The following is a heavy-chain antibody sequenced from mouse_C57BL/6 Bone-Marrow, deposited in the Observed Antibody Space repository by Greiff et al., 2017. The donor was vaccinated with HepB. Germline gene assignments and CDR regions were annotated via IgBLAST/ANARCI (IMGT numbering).Heavy chain of an antibody. CDR2: IDTNSGGT. J-gene: IGHJ1*03. Sequence: VQLQQPGAELVKPGASVKLSCKASGYTFTSYWMHWVKQRPGRGLEWIGRIDTNSGGTKYNEKFKSKATLTVDKPSSTAYMQLSSLTSEDSAVYYCARKGAYYYGSSYYWYFDVWGTGTTVTVSS. V-gene: IGHV1-72*01. D-gene: IGHD1-1*01. CDR3: ARKGAYYYGSSYYWYFDV. CDR1: GYTFTSYW.